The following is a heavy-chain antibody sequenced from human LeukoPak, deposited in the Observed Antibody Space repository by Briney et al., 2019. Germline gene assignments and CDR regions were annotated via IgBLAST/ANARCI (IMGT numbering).Heavy chain of an antibody. Sequence: SETLSLTCTVSGGSISSYYWSWIRQPPGKGLEWIGYIYYSGSTNYNPSLKSRVTISVDTSKNQFSLKLSSVTAADTAVYYCARERPAAAGYYFDYWGQGTLVTVSS. CDR2: IYYSGST. CDR1: GGSISSYY. CDR3: ARERPAAAGYYFDY. V-gene: IGHV4-59*01. J-gene: IGHJ4*02. D-gene: IGHD6-13*01.